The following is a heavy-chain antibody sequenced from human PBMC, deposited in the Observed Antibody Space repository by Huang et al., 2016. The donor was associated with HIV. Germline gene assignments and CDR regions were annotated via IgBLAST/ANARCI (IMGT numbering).Heavy chain of an antibody. J-gene: IGHJ4*02. Sequence: QVQLQESGPGLVKPSETLSLNCTVSGGSISTHYWSWIRQPPGKGLEWIGSIDYSGSTNYIPSLKSRVTILLDTSKNQFSLRVNSVTAADTAMYYCARDHHDFWRGYRRMYFFDHWGQGTLVTVSS. CDR1: GGSISTHY. V-gene: IGHV4-59*11. CDR2: IDYSGST. D-gene: IGHD3-3*01. CDR3: ARDHHDFWRGYRRMYFFDH.